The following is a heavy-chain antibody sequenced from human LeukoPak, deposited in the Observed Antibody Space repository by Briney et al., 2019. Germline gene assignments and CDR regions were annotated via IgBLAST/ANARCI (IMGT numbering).Heavy chain of an antibody. CDR3: AKGRYSSSWYGYYFDY. D-gene: IGHD6-13*01. J-gene: IGHJ4*02. CDR1: GFTFSSYA. CDR2: ISGSGGST. V-gene: IGHV3-23*01. Sequence: GGSLRLSCAASGFTFSSYAMSWVRQAPGKGLEWVSAISGSGGSTYYADSVKGRFPISRDNSKNTLYLQMNSLRAEDTAVYYCAKGRYSSSWYGYYFDYWGQGTLVTVSS.